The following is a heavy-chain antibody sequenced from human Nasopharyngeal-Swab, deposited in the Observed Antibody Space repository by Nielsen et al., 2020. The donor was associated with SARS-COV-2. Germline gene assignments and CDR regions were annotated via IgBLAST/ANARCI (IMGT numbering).Heavy chain of an antibody. CDR1: GFTFSSYG. D-gene: IGHD1-26*01. V-gene: IGHV3-30*03. CDR2: ISYDGSNK. Sequence: GGSLRLSWAASGFTFSSYGMHWVRQAPGKGLEWVAVISYDGSNKYYADSVKGRFTISRDNSKNTLYLQMNSLRAEDTAVYYCARGSGSYKEILFDYWGQGTLVTVSS. CDR3: ARGSGSYKEILFDY. J-gene: IGHJ4*02.